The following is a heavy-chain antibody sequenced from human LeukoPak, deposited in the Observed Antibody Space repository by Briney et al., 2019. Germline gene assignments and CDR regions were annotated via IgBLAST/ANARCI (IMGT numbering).Heavy chain of an antibody. Sequence: QAGGSLRLSCAVSGXTFSRYWMSWVRQAPGKGLEWVANIKHDGSVKYYVDSVKGRFTISRDNAKNSLYLQMNSLRAEDTAVYFCARDESYSSDYWGQGTLVTVSS. CDR2: IKHDGSVK. V-gene: IGHV3-7*05. J-gene: IGHJ4*02. CDR3: ARDESYSSDY. CDR1: GXTFSRYW. D-gene: IGHD6-13*01.